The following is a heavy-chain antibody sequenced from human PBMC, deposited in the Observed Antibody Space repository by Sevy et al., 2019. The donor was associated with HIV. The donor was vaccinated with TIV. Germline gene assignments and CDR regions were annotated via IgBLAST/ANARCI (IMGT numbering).Heavy chain of an antibody. Sequence: GGSLRLSCAASGFTFSSHYMSWVRQAPGKGLEWVANIKQDGSDKFYVESVKGRFTNSRDNAKNSLYLQFSSLRAEDTAMYFCAREALYYYDSERHYDDAFDMWGPGTMVTVS. V-gene: IGHV3-7*01. CDR2: IKQDGSDK. D-gene: IGHD3-22*01. J-gene: IGHJ3*02. CDR1: GFTFSSHY. CDR3: AREALYYYDSERHYDDAFDM.